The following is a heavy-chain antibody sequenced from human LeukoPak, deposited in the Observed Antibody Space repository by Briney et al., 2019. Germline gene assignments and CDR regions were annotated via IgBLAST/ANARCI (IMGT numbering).Heavy chain of an antibody. J-gene: IGHJ4*02. Sequence: GGSLRLSCVASGFSFSSYWMHWVRQDPGKGLVWVSRINSDGSSTTYADSVKGRFSISRDNAKNTLYLQMNSLRAEDTAVYFCARGGPDDYDSSGYYPVDYWGQGTLVTVSS. D-gene: IGHD3-22*01. V-gene: IGHV3-74*01. CDR3: ARGGPDDYDSSGYYPVDY. CDR1: GFSFSSYW. CDR2: INSDGSST.